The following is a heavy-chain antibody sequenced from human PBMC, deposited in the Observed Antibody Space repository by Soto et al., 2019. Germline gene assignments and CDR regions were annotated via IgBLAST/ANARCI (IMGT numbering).Heavy chain of an antibody. D-gene: IGHD3-3*01. CDR1: GFTFSSYS. CDR2: ISSSSSYI. J-gene: IGHJ2*01. V-gene: IGHV3-21*01. Sequence: ESGGGLVKPGGSLRLSCAASGFTFSSYSMNWVRQAPGKGLEWVSSISSSSSYIYYADSVKGRFTISRDNAKNSLYLQMNSLRAEDTAVYYCARDLRITIFGVVVGGYFDLWGRGTLVTVSS. CDR3: ARDLRITIFGVVVGGYFDL.